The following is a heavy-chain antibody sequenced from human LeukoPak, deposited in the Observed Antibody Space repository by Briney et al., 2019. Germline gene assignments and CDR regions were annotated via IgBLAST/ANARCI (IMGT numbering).Heavy chain of an antibody. CDR3: ASQPSWFDP. CDR1: GGSISSSSYH. V-gene: IGHV4-39*01. CDR2: IYYSGST. Sequence: PSQTLSLTCTVSGGSISSSSYHWGWIRQPPGKGLEWIGSIYYSGSTYYNPSLKSRVTISVDTSKNQFSLKLSSVTAADTAVYYCASQPSWFDPWGQGTLVTVSS. J-gene: IGHJ5*02.